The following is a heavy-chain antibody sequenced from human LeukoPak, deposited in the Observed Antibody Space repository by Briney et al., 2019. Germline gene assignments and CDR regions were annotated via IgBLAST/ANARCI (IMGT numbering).Heavy chain of an antibody. CDR3: ATAERLGYCSSTSCYLAP. CDR2: INPSSGKI. J-gene: IGHJ5*02. V-gene: IGHV1-46*01. CDR1: GYTFTSYY. D-gene: IGHD2-2*01. Sequence: ASVKVSCKASGYTFTSYYMHWVRQAPGQGLEWMGIINPSSGKINYAQKFQGRVTMTRDTSTSTVYMELSSLRSEDTAVYYCATAERLGYCSSTSCYLAPWGQGTLVTVSS.